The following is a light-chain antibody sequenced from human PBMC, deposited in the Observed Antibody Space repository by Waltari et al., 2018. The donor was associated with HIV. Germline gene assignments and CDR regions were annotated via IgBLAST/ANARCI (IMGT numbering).Light chain of an antibody. V-gene: IGKV2-28*01. CDR2: LSS. Sequence: DIVVTQSPLSLPVTPGEPASISCRSSQSLLHRSGYYYLDWYLQKPGQSPQLLIYLSSNRASGVPDRFSGSGSGTDFILKISRVEAEDVGIYYCMQTLQTRTFGQGTRLDIK. CDR3: MQTLQTRT. CDR1: QSLLHRSGYYY. J-gene: IGKJ5*01.